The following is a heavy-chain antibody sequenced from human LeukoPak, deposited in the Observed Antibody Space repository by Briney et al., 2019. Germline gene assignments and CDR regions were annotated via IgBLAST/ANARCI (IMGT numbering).Heavy chain of an antibody. J-gene: IGHJ5*02. CDR2: IYYSGST. CDR3: ARSYNDILTGSDLGIGFDP. D-gene: IGHD3-9*01. CDR1: GGSISSSSYY. Sequence: SETLSLTCTVSGGSISSSSYYWGRIRQPPGKGLEWIGNIYYSGSTYYNPSLKSRVTILVDTSKNQFSLKLSSVTAADTAVYYCARSYNDILTGSDLGIGFDPWGQGTLVTVSS. V-gene: IGHV4-39*07.